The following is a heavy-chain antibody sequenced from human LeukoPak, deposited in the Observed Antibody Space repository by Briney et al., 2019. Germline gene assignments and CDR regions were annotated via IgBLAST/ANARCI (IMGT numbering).Heavy chain of an antibody. J-gene: IGHJ6*03. Sequence: ASVKVSCKASGYTFTGYYMHWVRQAPGQGLEWMGWINPNSGGTNYAQKFQGRVTKTRDTSISTAYMELSRLRSDDTAVYYCARDNSSSWYSTEYYYYYMDVWGKGTTVTVSS. CDR1: GYTFTGYY. V-gene: IGHV1-2*02. CDR3: ARDNSSSWYSTEYYYYYMDV. D-gene: IGHD6-13*01. CDR2: INPNSGGT.